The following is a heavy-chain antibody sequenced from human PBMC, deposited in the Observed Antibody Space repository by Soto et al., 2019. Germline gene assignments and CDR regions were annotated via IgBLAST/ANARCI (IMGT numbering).Heavy chain of an antibody. V-gene: IGHV3-30-3*01. CDR3: ARDTYYYGSGSYYPYYGMDV. CDR1: GFTFSSYA. Sequence: PGGSLRLSCAASGFTFSSYAMHWVRQAPGKGLEWVAVISYDGSSKYYADSVKGRFTISRDNSKNTLYLQMNSLRAEDTAVYYCARDTYYYGSGSYYPYYGMDVWGQGTTVTVSS. CDR2: ISYDGSSK. D-gene: IGHD3-10*01. J-gene: IGHJ6*02.